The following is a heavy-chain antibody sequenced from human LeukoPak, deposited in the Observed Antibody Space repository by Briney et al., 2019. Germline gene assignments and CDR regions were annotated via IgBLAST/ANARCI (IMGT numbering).Heavy chain of an antibody. D-gene: IGHD2-8*02. CDR3: ASGSGGYFVS. CDR1: SRSISSYY. J-gene: IGHJ4*02. Sequence: PSETLSLTCTVSSRSISSYYWSWIRQPPGKVLEWIGYIYYSGRVNYNPSLKRRVTISVDRSKNQFSLKLSSVTAADTAVFYCASGSGGYFVSWGQGTMVTVSS. V-gene: IGHV4-59*01. CDR2: IYYSGRV.